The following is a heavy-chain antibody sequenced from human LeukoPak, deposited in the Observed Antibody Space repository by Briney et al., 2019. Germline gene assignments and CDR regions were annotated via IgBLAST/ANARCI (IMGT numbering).Heavy chain of an antibody. CDR1: GGSITGYY. J-gene: IGHJ4*02. D-gene: IGHD3-22*01. CDR2: IYDSGST. V-gene: IGHV4-59*01. Sequence: SETLSLTCTVSGGSITGYYWSWIRQPPGKGLEWIGYIYDSGSTDYKPSLKSRVTVSVDTSKNQFSLKLTSVTAADTAVYYCARGRGQPDYDSSGYFDYWGQGSLVTVSS. CDR3: ARGRGQPDYDSSGYFDY.